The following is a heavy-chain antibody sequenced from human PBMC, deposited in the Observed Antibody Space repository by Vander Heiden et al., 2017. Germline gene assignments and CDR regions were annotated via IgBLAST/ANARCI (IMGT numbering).Heavy chain of an antibody. Sequence: QVQLVQSGAEVKKPGASVKVSCKASGYTFTSYDINWVRQATGQGLEWMGWRNPNSGNTGYAQKFQGRVTMTRNTSISTAYMELSSLRSEDTAVYYGAGGAVARNRDAFDIWGQGTMVTVSS. V-gene: IGHV1-8*01. CDR2: RNPNSGNT. J-gene: IGHJ3*02. CDR1: GYTFTSYD. CDR3: AGGAVARNRDAFDI. D-gene: IGHD6-19*01.